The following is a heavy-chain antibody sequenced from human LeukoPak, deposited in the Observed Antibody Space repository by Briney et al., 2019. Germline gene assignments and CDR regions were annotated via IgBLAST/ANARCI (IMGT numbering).Heavy chain of an antibody. J-gene: IGHJ3*02. CDR3: ARSERDDGNDAFDI. CDR2: FDPEDGET. V-gene: IGHV1-24*01. D-gene: IGHD1-26*01. CDR1: GYTLTELS. Sequence: ASVKVSCKVSGYTLTELSMHWVRQAPGKGLEWMGGFDPEDGETIYAQKFQGRVTMTEDTSTDTAYMELSSLRSEDTAVYYCARSERDDGNDAFDIWGQGTMVTVSS.